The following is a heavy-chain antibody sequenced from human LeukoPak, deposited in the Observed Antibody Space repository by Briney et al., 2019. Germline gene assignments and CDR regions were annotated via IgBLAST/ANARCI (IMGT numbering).Heavy chain of an antibody. D-gene: IGHD3-22*01. Sequence: SVKVSCKASGGTFSSYAISWVRQAPGQGLEWMGRIIPILGIANYAQKFQGRVTITADKSTSTAYMELSSLRSEDTAVYYCARDGAWYYDSRSWFDPWGQGTLVTVSS. CDR3: ARDGAWYYDSRSWFDP. J-gene: IGHJ5*02. CDR1: GGTFSSYA. CDR2: IIPILGIA. V-gene: IGHV1-69*04.